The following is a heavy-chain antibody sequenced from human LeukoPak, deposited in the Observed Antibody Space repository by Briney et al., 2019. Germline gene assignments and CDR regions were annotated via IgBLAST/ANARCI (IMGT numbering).Heavy chain of an antibody. V-gene: IGHV4-30-2*01. D-gene: IGHD3-22*01. CDR3: ARALYDSSGYFDY. Sequence: PSETLSLTCAVSGGSISSGGYSWSWLRQPPGKGLEWIGYIYHSGSTYYNPSLKSRVTISVDRSKNQFSLKLSSATAADTAVYYCARALYDSSGYFDYWGQGALVTVSS. J-gene: IGHJ4*02. CDR1: GGSISSGGYS. CDR2: IYHSGST.